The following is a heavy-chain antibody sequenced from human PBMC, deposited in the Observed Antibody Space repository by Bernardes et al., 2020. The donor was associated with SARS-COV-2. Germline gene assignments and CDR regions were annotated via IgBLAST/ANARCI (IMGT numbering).Heavy chain of an antibody. CDR2: IWYDGSNK. CDR1: GFTFSSYG. V-gene: IGHV3-33*01. CDR3: ARDGRYCSSTSCSGMDV. J-gene: IGHJ6*02. Sequence: GGSLRLSCAASGFTFSSYGMHWVRQAPGKALEWVALIWYDGSNKYYADSVKGRFTISRDNSKNTLYLQMNSLRAEDTAVYYCARDGRYCSSTSCSGMDVWGQGTTVTVSS. D-gene: IGHD2-2*01.